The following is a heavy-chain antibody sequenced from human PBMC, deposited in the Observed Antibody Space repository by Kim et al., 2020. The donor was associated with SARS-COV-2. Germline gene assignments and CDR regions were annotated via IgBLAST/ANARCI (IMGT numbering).Heavy chain of an antibody. CDR1: GYTFTSHG. CDR3: AREAGRGMTGPGVDY. Sequence: ASVKVSCKSSGYTFTSHGFGWVRQAPGQGLEWLGWISRYDGNTKYAQKFQGRISMTTDTPTSTAYMELRSLTSDDTAVYFCAREAGRGMTGPGVDYWGQGPLVTVSS. J-gene: IGHJ4*02. V-gene: IGHV1-18*01. D-gene: IGHD3-10*01. CDR2: ISRYDGNT.